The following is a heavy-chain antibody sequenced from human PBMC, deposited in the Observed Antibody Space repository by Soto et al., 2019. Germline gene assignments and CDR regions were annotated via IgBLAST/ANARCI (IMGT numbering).Heavy chain of an antibody. CDR2: INSDGSST. D-gene: IGHD5-18*01. CDR1: GFTFSNHW. Sequence: EVQLVESGGGLVQPGGSLRLSCEVSGFTFSNHWMHWVRQPPGKGLVWVSRINSDGSSTNYVDSVKGRFTISRDNAKNTLYLQMNSLRAEDTAVYFCASGKDRVMVNVDYWGQGSLVTVSS. V-gene: IGHV3-74*01. J-gene: IGHJ4*02. CDR3: ASGKDRVMVNVDY.